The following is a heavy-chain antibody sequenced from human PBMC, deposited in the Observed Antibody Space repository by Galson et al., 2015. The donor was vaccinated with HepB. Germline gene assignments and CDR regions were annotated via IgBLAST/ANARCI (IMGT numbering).Heavy chain of an antibody. CDR3: ARHESESKTYAADN. D-gene: IGHD2-2*01. Sequence: LSLTCTVSGGSISSSSYYWGWLRQPPGKGLEWIGSFYYTGNTHYNPSLKSRVTISGDTSKNQFSLKLNSVTAADTAVYYCARHESESKTYAADNWGQGALVTVSS. CDR1: GGSISSSSYY. J-gene: IGHJ4*02. CDR2: FYYTGNT. V-gene: IGHV4-39*01.